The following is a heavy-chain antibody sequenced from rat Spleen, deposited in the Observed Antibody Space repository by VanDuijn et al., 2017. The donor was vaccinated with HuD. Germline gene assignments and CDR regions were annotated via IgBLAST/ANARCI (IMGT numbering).Heavy chain of an antibody. V-gene: IGHV5-25*01. Sequence: EVQLVESGGGLVQPGRSMKLSCAASGFTFSNYYMAWVRQAPTKGLEWVASISTGGGNTYYRDPVKGRFTISRDNAKSTLYLQMDSLRSEDTATYYCARQDGYKGVMDAWGQGASVTVSS. CDR3: ARQDGYKGVMDA. CDR1: GFTFSNYY. J-gene: IGHJ4*01. CDR2: ISTGGGNT. D-gene: IGHD1-9*01.